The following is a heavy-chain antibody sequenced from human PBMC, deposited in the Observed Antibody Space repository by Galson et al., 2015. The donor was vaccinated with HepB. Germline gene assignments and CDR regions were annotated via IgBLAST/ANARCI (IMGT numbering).Heavy chain of an antibody. Sequence: SETLSLTCNVSGGSISTYYWSWIRQPPGKGLEWIGYIYYNGRTNYNPSLKSRVTILLGASKNQFSLNLSSVTAADTALYYCAREAYYYESSGSYYALEVWGQGTMVTGSS. D-gene: IGHD3-22*01. CDR1: GGSISTYY. CDR2: IYYNGRT. CDR3: AREAYYYESSGSYYALEV. J-gene: IGHJ3*01. V-gene: IGHV4-59*01.